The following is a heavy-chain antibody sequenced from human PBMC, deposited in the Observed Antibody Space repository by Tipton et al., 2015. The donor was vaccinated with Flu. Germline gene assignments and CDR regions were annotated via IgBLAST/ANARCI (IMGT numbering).Heavy chain of an antibody. CDR2: IYASGST. D-gene: IGHD3-10*01. CDR1: GGSISSYY. V-gene: IGHV4-4*07. J-gene: IGHJ6*02. Sequence: TLSLTCTVSGGSISSYYWSWIRQPAGKGLEWIGRIYASGSTNYNPSLKSRVTMSVDTSKTQFSLKLSPVTAADTAVYYSVSVALYYGSGSYSPLGGMDVWGQGTSGTVSS. CDR3: VSVALYYGSGSYSPLGGMDV.